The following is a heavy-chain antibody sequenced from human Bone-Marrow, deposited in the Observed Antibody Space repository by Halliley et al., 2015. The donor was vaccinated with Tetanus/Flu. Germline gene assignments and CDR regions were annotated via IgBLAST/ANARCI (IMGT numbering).Heavy chain of an antibody. V-gene: IGHV1-69*02. CDR3: TRANYCGGNCHATLGYFDL. Sequence: IPILNIPHYAQKFQGRVTITADRSASTVYMELNSLRSDDTALYYCTRANYCGGNCHATLGYFDLWGQGTLVTVSS. J-gene: IGHJ4*02. CDR2: IPILNIP. D-gene: IGHD2-21*01.